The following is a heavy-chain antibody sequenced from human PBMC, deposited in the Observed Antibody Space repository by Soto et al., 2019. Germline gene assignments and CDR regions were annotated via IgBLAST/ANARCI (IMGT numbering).Heavy chain of an antibody. V-gene: IGHV1-18*01. CDR1: GYTFVTSA. CDR2: ISVYNGNT. D-gene: IGHD2-21*01. Sequence: QVQLVQSGAEMKKPGASVKVSCRASGYTFVTSAMAWVRQAPGQGLEWMGWISVYNGNTDYAQKFQGRVTMTTDISTSTGYMELRSLRSDDTAVYYCARAYCGVDCHYTFYYMDVWGKGTTVTVSS. J-gene: IGHJ6*03. CDR3: ARAYCGVDCHYTFYYMDV.